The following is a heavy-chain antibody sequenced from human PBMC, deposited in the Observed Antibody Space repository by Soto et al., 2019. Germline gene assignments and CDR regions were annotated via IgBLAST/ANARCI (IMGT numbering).Heavy chain of an antibody. CDR3: VRDLAHGYNGNV. CDR2: IYDSGVT. J-gene: IGHJ3*01. D-gene: IGHD3-10*01. Sequence: SETVSLTCSVSGAVLTSGENYCSWGRQPPGKGLEWLGYIYDSGVTSYTPALKSRVTLSLDRPNNQVSLKLRSVTAADTAVYFCVRDLAHGYNGNVWGPGPLGTVS. V-gene: IGHV4-30-4*08. CDR1: GAVLTSGENY.